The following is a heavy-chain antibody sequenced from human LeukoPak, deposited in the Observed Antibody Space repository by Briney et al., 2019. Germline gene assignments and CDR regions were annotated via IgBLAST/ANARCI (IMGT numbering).Heavy chain of an antibody. CDR1: GFTFSSYE. J-gene: IGHJ4*02. V-gene: IGHV3-48*03. D-gene: IGHD4-17*01. CDR2: ISSSGSTI. CDR3: ARPLRDYGDYVFYY. Sequence: PGGSLRLSCAASGFTFSSYEMNWVRQAPGKGLEWVSYISSSGSTIYYADSVKGRFTISRDNAKNSLYLQMNSLRAEDTAVYYCARPLRDYGDYVFYYWGQGTLVTVSS.